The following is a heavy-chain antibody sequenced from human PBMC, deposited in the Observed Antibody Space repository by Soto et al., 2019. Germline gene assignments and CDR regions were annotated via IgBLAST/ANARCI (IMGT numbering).Heavy chain of an antibody. D-gene: IGHD2-2*01. J-gene: IGHJ6*02. CDR1: GFTFSSYA. Sequence: VQLVESGGGLVKPGGSLRLSCAASGFTFSSYAMHWVRQAPGKGLEWVAVISYDGSNKYYADSVKGRFTISRDNSKNTLYLQMNSLRAEDTAVYYCARVVVPYYYYYGMDVWGQGTTVTVSS. V-gene: IGHV3-30-3*01. CDR3: ARVVVPYYYYYGMDV. CDR2: ISYDGSNK.